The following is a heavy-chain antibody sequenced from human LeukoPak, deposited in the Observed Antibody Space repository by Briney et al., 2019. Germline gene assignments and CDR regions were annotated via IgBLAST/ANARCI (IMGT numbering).Heavy chain of an antibody. V-gene: IGHV3-23*01. CDR1: GFTFSSYA. J-gene: IGHJ4*02. Sequence: GGPLRLSCAASGFTFSSYAMSWVRKAPGKGLEWVSAISGSGGSTYYADSVKGRFTISRDNSKNTLYLQMNSLRAEDTAVYYCAKEYSGSYSGDYWGQGTLVTVSS. CDR3: AKEYSGSYSGDY. CDR2: ISGSGGST. D-gene: IGHD1-26*01.